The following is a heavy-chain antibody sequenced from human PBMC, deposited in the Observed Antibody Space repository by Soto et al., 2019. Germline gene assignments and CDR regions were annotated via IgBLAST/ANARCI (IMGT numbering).Heavy chain of an antibody. D-gene: IGHD5-12*01. CDR3: ARDLGYGDY. Sequence: EVQLVESGGGLVQPGGSLRLSCAASGFSITTYWMSWVHQAPGKGLEWVANIKPDGSEKYYVDSVKGRFTISRDNVKNSLYLQMDSLTAEDTAVYYCARDLGYGDYWGQGTLVTVSS. J-gene: IGHJ4*02. CDR1: GFSITTYW. V-gene: IGHV3-7*01. CDR2: IKPDGSEK.